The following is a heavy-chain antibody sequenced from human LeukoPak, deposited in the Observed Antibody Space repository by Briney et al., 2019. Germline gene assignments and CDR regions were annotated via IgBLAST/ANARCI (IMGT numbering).Heavy chain of an antibody. J-gene: IGHJ4*02. Sequence: SETLSLTCTVSGGSISSGGYYWSWIRQHPGKGLEWIGYIYYSGSTYYNPSLKSRVTISVDTSKHQFSLKLSSVTAADTAVYYCARYYGSGSYAVDYWGQGTLVTVSS. V-gene: IGHV4-31*03. CDR1: GGSISSGGYY. CDR2: IYYSGST. CDR3: ARYYGSGSYAVDY. D-gene: IGHD3-10*01.